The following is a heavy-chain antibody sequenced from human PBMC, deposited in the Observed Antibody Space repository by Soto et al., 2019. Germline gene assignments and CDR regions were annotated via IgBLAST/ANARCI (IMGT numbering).Heavy chain of an antibody. V-gene: IGHV4-59*07. D-gene: IGHD2-8*01. Sequence: SDTLSLSCTVSRHSIRSYYWSWIRQPPWTGLEWIGYISYSGSATYNPSLKGRVTISVDRSKNFFSLTLTSVTAADTAVYYCARTSCINAGSYLTCFDPWGQGILVTVS. CDR3: ARTSCINAGSYLTCFDP. CDR1: RHSIRSYY. J-gene: IGHJ5*02. CDR2: ISYSGSA.